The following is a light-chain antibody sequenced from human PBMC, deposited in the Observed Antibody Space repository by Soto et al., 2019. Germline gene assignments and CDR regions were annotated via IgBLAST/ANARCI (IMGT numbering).Light chain of an antibody. Sequence: QSALTQPASVSGSPGESIIISCTGSSSDIGAYDYVSWYQHHPGRAPKVIIFEVNDRASGVSHRFSGSKSGNTASLTISGLQAEDEADYYCCSYTGTTSPWVFDGGTKLTVL. J-gene: IGLJ3*02. CDR1: SSDIGAYDY. CDR2: EVN. CDR3: CSYTGTTSPWV. V-gene: IGLV2-14*01.